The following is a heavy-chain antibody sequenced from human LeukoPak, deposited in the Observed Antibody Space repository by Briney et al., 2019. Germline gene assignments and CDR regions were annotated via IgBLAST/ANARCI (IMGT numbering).Heavy chain of an antibody. CDR3: AFCMKV. V-gene: IGHV4-34*01. J-gene: IGHJ6*02. CDR1: GGSFSGYY. Sequence: PSGTLSLTCAVYGGSFSGYYWSWIRQPPGKGLEWIGEINHSGSTHYNPSLQSRVTISVDTSQNQLSLKLSSETAADTAVYYCAFCMKVWGQGTTVTVSS. CDR2: INHSGST.